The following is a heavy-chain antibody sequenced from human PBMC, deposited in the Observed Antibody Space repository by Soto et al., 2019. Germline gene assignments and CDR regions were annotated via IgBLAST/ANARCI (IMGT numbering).Heavy chain of an antibody. CDR2: ISSTSSTI. CDR3: ARLGGSYSTGFDS. V-gene: IGHV3-48*02. D-gene: IGHD1-26*01. CDR1: EFRFSSYS. Sequence: EVQLVESGGGLVQPGGSRRLSCAASEFRFSSYSMNWVRQAPGKGLEWLSYISSTSSTIFYADSVEGRFTISRDNAKNTLCLQMTSMRDEDTAVYYCARLGGSYSTGFDSWGRGTRVTVSS. J-gene: IGHJ4*02.